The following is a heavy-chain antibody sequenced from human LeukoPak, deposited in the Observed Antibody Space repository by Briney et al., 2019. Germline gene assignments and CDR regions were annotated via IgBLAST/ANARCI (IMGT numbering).Heavy chain of an antibody. Sequence: GASVKVSCKASGYTLTELSMHWVRQAPGKGLEWMGGFDPEDGETIYAQKFQGRVTMTEDTSTDTAYMELSSLRSEDTAVYYCATGGTSCCTGAFDIWGQGTMVTVSS. V-gene: IGHV1-24*01. J-gene: IGHJ3*02. CDR3: ATGGTSCCTGAFDI. CDR1: GYTLTELS. CDR2: FDPEDGET. D-gene: IGHD2-2*01.